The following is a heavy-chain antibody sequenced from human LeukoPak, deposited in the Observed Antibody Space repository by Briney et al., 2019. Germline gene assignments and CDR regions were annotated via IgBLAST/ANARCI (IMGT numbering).Heavy chain of an antibody. CDR1: GYTFTSYG. D-gene: IGHD5-12*01. CDR2: ISTYNGNT. Sequence: ASVKVSCKASGYTFTSYGISWVRQAPGQGLEWMGLISTYNGNTNYAQKFQGRVTMTTDTSTSTAYMELRSLRSDDTAVYYCARVSGGHDDAFDIWGQGTMVTVSS. V-gene: IGHV1-18*01. CDR3: ARVSGGHDDAFDI. J-gene: IGHJ3*02.